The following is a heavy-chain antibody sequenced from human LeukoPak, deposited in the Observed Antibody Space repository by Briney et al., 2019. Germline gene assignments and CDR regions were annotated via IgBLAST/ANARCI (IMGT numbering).Heavy chain of an antibody. CDR2: ISYDGSNK. CDR1: GFTYSSYG. Sequence: GGSLRLSCAASGFTYSSYGMHWVRQAPGKGLEWVAVISYDGSNKYYADSAKGRFTISRDNSKNTLDLQMNSLRAEDTAVYYCAKDPEMATITGHYFDYWGQGTLVTVSS. D-gene: IGHD5-24*01. J-gene: IGHJ4*02. V-gene: IGHV3-30*18. CDR3: AKDPEMATITGHYFDY.